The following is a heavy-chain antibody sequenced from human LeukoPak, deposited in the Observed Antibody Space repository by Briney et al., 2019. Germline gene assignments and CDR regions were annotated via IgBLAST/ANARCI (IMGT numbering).Heavy chain of an antibody. D-gene: IGHD3-10*01. Sequence: GGSLRLSCAASGFTFSSYGMHWVRQAPGKGLEWVAFIRYDGSNKYYADSVKGRFTISRDNSKNTPYLQMNSLRAEDTAVYYCAKESGFGEFYYYYYYMDVWGKGTTVTVSS. V-gene: IGHV3-30*02. CDR3: AKESGFGEFYYYYYYMDV. CDR1: GFTFSSYG. CDR2: IRYDGSNK. J-gene: IGHJ6*03.